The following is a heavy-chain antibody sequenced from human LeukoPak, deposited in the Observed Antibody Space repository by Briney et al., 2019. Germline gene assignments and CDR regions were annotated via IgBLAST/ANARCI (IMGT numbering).Heavy chain of an antibody. CDR3: ARGASYYDILTGSRFGY. J-gene: IGHJ4*02. CDR2: ISSSGSTI. V-gene: IGHV3-48*03. CDR1: GFTFSSYE. Sequence: GGSLRLSCAASGFTFSSYEMNWVRQAPGKGLEWVSYISSSGSTIYYADSVKGRFTISRDNAKNSLYLQMNSLRAEDTAVYYCARGASYYDILTGSRFGYWGQGTLVTVSS. D-gene: IGHD3-9*01.